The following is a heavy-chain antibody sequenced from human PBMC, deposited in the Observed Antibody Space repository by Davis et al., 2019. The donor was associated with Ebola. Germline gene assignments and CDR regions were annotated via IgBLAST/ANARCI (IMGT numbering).Heavy chain of an antibody. CDR1: RYTFPSYG. D-gene: IGHD1-26*01. J-gene: IGHJ4*02. CDR3: ARVRYRRLLSGDY. V-gene: IGHV1-18*01. Sequence: ASVTVSCKASRYTFPSYGISWVRQAPGQGLEWMGWISAYNGNTNYAQKLQGRVTMTTDTSTSTAYMELRSLRSDDTAVYYCARVRYRRLLSGDYWGQGTLVTVSS. CDR2: ISAYNGNT.